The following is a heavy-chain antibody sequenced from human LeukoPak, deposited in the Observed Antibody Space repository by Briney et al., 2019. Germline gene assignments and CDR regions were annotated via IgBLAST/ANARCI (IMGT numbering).Heavy chain of an antibody. J-gene: IGHJ4*02. CDR1: GFSFSSYS. Sequence: GGFLRLSCAASGFSFSSYSTNWVRQAPGKGLEWVSSISTSSSYIYYADSVKGRFTISRDNAKNSLYLQMNSLRAEDTAVYYCAREVENTSGWYSHFDYWGQGTLVTVSS. D-gene: IGHD6-19*01. CDR3: AREVENTSGWYSHFDY. V-gene: IGHV3-21*01. CDR2: ISTSSSYI.